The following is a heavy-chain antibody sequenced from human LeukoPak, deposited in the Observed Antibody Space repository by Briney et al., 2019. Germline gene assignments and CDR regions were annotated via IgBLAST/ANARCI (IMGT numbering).Heavy chain of an antibody. CDR2: IRYDGSNK. CDR3: AKDPYRVVGGGDAFDI. J-gene: IGHJ3*02. V-gene: IGHV3-30*02. Sequence: PGGSLRLSCAASGFTFSSYGMHWVRQAPGKGLEWVAFIRYDGSNKYYADSVKGRFTISRDNSKNTLYLQMNSLRAEDTAVYYCAKDPYRVVGGGDAFDIWGQGTMVTVSS. D-gene: IGHD3-22*01. CDR1: GFTFSSYG.